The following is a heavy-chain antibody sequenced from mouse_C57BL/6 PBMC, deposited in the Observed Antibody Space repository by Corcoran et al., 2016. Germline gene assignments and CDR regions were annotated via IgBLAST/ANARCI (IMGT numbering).Heavy chain of an antibody. CDR2: INTYSGVP. Sequence: QIQLVQSGPALKKPGETVTISCKASGYTFTTYGMSWVKQAPGKGLKWMGWINTYSGVPTYADDFKGRFAFSLETSASTAYLQINNLKNEDTATYCCARSGYDERRRAMDYWGQGTSVTVSS. V-gene: IGHV9-3*01. D-gene: IGHD2-2*01. J-gene: IGHJ4*01. CDR1: GYTFTTYG. CDR3: ARSGYDERRRAMDY.